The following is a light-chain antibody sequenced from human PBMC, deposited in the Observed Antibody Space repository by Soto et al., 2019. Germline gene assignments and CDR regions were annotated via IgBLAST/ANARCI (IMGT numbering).Light chain of an antibody. J-gene: IGKJ2*01. V-gene: IGKV3-20*01. Sequence: EIVWTQSPGTLSLSPGERATLSCRASQSVSSSYLAWYQHKPGQAPRLLLYGASSRATAIPDRFSGSGSGKDFSLIISRLEPEYFAEYSCQQYGSALYTFGQGTKLEIK. CDR2: GAS. CDR3: QQYGSALYT. CDR1: QSVSSSY.